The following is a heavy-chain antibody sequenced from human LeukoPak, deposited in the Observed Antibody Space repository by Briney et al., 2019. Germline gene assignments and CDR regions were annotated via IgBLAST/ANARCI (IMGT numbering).Heavy chain of an antibody. J-gene: IGHJ4*02. V-gene: IGHV3-30*04. Sequence: TGGSLRLSCAASGFTFSSYAMHWVRQAPGKGLEWVAVISYDGSNKYYADSVKGRFTISRDNSKNTLYLQMNSLRAEDTAVYYCARDPGSSYWGQGTLVTVSS. CDR3: ARDPGSSY. CDR2: ISYDGSNK. CDR1: GFTFSSYA. D-gene: IGHD3-10*01.